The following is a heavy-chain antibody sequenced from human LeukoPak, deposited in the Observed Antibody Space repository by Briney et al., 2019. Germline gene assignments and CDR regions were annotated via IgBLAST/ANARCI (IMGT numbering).Heavy chain of an antibody. CDR1: GFISSDYW. V-gene: IGHV3-7*01. Sequence: GGSLRLSCAASGFISSDYWMSWVRQVPGKGLEWVANIKADGSVKSYVDSVKGRFTISRDNAKNSLYLQMNSLRAEDTAVYYCAVYYSSGPIAYWGQGTLVTVSS. CDR2: IKADGSVK. CDR3: AVYYSSGPIAY. J-gene: IGHJ4*02. D-gene: IGHD3-22*01.